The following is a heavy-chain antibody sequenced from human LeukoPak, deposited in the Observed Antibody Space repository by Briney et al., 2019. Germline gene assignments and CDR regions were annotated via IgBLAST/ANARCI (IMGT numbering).Heavy chain of an antibody. CDR1: GFTVSSNY. J-gene: IGHJ4*02. CDR3: ARGGESFLGIAAAGRFDY. Sequence: PGGSLRLSCAASGFTVSSNYMSWVRQAPGKGLEWVSVIYSGGSTFYADSVKGRFTISRDNSKNTLYLQMNSLRAADTAVYYCARGGESFLGIAAAGRFDYWGQGTLVTVSS. D-gene: IGHD6-13*01. CDR2: IYSGGST. V-gene: IGHV3-53*01.